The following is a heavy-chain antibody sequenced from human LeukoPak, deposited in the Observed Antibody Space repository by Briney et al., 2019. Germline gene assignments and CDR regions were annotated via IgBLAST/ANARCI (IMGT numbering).Heavy chain of an antibody. CDR1: GYTFTGYY. D-gene: IGHD1-26*01. V-gene: IGHV1-2*02. CDR2: INPNSGGT. Sequence: GASVKVSCKASGYTFTGYYMHWVRQAPGQGLEWMGWINPNSGGTNYAQKFQGRVTMIRDTSISTAYMELSRLRSDDTAVYYCARDRGVGNRRWELLALVYWGQGTLVTVSS. CDR3: ARDRGVGNRRWELLALVY. J-gene: IGHJ4*02.